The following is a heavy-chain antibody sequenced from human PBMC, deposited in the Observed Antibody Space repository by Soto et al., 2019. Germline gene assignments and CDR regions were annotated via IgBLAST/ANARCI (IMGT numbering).Heavy chain of an antibody. J-gene: IGHJ4*02. CDR1: GLTFRNYA. CDR2: ISHKSSAI. V-gene: IGHV3-48*02. Sequence: EVQLVESGGGLVQPGGSLSLSCEASGLTFRNYAMNWVRQAPGKGLEWVSYISHKSSAINHAESVKGRFTISRDNAKNSLYLQMNSLRDEDTAFYYCARDPYSSTTVTIMDDRGQGTLVTVSS. D-gene: IGHD4-17*01. CDR3: ARDPYSSTTVTIMDD.